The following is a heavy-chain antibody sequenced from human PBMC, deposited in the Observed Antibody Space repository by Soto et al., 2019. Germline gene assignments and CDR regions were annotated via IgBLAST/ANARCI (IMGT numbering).Heavy chain of an antibody. CDR3: ARDSGYSSSWSDY. V-gene: IGHV3-33*01. Sequence: GGSLRLSCAASGFTFSSYGMHWVRQAPGKGLEWVAVIWYDGSNKYYADSVKGRFTISRDNSKNTLYLQMNSLRAEDTAVYYCARDSGYSSSWSDYGGQGTLVTVSS. CDR1: GFTFSSYG. D-gene: IGHD6-13*01. CDR2: IWYDGSNK. J-gene: IGHJ4*02.